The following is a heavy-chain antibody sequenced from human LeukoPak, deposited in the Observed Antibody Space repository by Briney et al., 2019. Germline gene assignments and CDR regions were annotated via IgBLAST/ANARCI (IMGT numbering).Heavy chain of an antibody. CDR1: GFTLRSYA. CDR2: ISGSGGST. J-gene: IGHJ4*02. CDR3: AKEGSGSYGHD. V-gene: IGHV3-23*01. Sequence: GGSLTLSCAASGFTLRSYAMSWVRQAPGKGLEWGSAISGSGGSTYYADSVKGRFTISRDNSKNTVYVQMNSLRAEDTAVYYCAKEGSGSYGHDWGQGTLVTVSS. D-gene: IGHD3-16*01.